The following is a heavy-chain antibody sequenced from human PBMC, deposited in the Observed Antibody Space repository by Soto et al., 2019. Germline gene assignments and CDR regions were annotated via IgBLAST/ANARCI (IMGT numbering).Heavy chain of an antibody. CDR2: ISGSGGST. D-gene: IGHD2-15*01. CDR3: AKAHRGLRFMPAKDYYYGMDV. V-gene: IGHV3-23*01. Sequence: GGSLRLSCAASGFTFSSYAMSWVRQAPGKGLEWVSAISGSGGSTYYADSVKGRFTISRDNSKNTLYLQMNSLRAEDTAVYYCAKAHRGLRFMPAKDYYYGMDVWGQGTTVTVSS. CDR1: GFTFSSYA. J-gene: IGHJ6*02.